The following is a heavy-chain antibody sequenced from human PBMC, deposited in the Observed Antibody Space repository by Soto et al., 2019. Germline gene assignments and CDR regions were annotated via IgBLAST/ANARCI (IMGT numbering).Heavy chain of an antibody. Sequence: TGGSLRLSCAASGFTFSTYAMSWDRQAPRKGLEWVSAISGNGGDYTYYADSVKGRFTISRDNSKNTLYLQMNSLRAEDTAVYYCVPLCRYCSTTTPSWGQGTLVTVSS. CDR2: ISGNGGDYT. D-gene: IGHD2-2*01. CDR1: GFTFSTYA. V-gene: IGHV3-23*01. CDR3: VPLCRYCSTTTPS. J-gene: IGHJ4*02.